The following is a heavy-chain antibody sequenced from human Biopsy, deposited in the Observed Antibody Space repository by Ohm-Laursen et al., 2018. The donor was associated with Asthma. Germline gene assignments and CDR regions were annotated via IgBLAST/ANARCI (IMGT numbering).Heavy chain of an antibody. D-gene: IGHD6-6*01. CDR1: GFSLRTPGVG. J-gene: IGHJ5*02. CDR2: IFWVDYN. Sequence: PTQTLTLTCSFSGFSLRTPGVGVGWTRQSPVKALEGLALIFWVDYNLFRPSLKRRFTITNDNSKNQGVLTMTNMDPVDTATYSCARQYSSLRGWAFDPWGQGTLVTVSS. CDR3: ARQYSSLRGWAFDP. V-gene: IGHV2-5*02.